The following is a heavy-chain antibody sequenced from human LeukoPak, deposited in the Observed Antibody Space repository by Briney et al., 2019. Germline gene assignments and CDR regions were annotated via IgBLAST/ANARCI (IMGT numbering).Heavy chain of an antibody. CDR2: ISGSGGST. D-gene: IGHD1-26*01. CDR3: ARVFTSGSPFDY. CDR1: GFTFSSYA. J-gene: IGHJ4*02. Sequence: GGSLRLSCAASGFTFSSYAMTWVRQAPGKGLEWLSAISGSGGSTYYADSVKGRFTISRDNSKNTLYLQMNSLRAEDTAVYYCARVFTSGSPFDYWGQGTLVTVSS. V-gene: IGHV3-23*01.